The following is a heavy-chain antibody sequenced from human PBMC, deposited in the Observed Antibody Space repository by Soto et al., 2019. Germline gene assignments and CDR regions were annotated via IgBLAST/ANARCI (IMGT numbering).Heavy chain of an antibody. CDR3: ARGSGTSVRYFDL. J-gene: IGHJ2*01. V-gene: IGHV4-30-4*01. CDR1: GGSISSGDYY. CDR2: IYYSGST. D-gene: IGHD1-26*01. Sequence: SETLSLTCTVSGGSISSGDYYWSWIRQPPGKGLEWIGYIYYSGSTYYNPSLKSRVTISVDTSKNQFSLKLSSVTAADTAVYYCARGSGTSVRYFDLWGRGTLVTVSS.